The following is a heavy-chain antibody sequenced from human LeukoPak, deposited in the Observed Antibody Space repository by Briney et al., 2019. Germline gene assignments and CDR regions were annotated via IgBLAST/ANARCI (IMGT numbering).Heavy chain of an antibody. CDR2: ITPISGTA. Sequence: SVKVSCKASGGTFRSSAISWVRQAPGQGLEWMGGITPISGTANYAQKFQGRVTITAVESMSTAYMELSSLRSEDTAVYYCARGWLAETTVVTPYNYWGQGTLVTVSS. V-gene: IGHV1-69*13. CDR3: ARGWLAETTVVTPYNY. CDR1: GGTFRSSA. J-gene: IGHJ4*02. D-gene: IGHD4-23*01.